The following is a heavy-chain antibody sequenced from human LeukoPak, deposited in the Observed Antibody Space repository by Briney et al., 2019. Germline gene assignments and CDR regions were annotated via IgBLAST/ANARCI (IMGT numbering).Heavy chain of an antibody. J-gene: IGHJ4*02. CDR2: XNHSGST. V-gene: IGHV4-34*01. Sequence: SETLSLTCAVYGGSFSGYYWSWIRQPPGKGLXXXXXXNHSGSTNYNPSLKSRVTISVDTSKNQSSLKLSSVTAADTAVYYCARGDYDILTGYPRPFDYWGQGTLVTVSS. CDR1: GGSFSGYY. CDR3: ARGDYDILTGYPRPFDY. D-gene: IGHD3-9*01.